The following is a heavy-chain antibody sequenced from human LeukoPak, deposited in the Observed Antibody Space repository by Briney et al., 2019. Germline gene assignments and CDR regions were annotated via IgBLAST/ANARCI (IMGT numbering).Heavy chain of an antibody. CDR3: ARVFGGHEIGF. J-gene: IGHJ4*02. V-gene: IGHV1-8*01. D-gene: IGHD5-12*01. CDR1: GYTFTTYD. CDR2: MNPKSGNT. Sequence: GASVRVSCKASGYTFTTYDINWVRQATGQGLERMGWMNPKSGNTAYAQKFQGRVTMTRNTSIDTAYLEMSSLRSEDTAMYYCARVFGGHEIGFWGQGTQVTVSS.